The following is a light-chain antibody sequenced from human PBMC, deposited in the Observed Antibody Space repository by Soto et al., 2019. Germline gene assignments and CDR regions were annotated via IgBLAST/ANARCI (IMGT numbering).Light chain of an antibody. CDR2: DAS. Sequence: EIVLTQSPATLSLPPGERATLSCKASQSVSSYLAWYQQKPGQAPRLLIYDASNRATGIPARFSGSGSGTDFTLTIRSLEPEDFAVYYCQQRSTWPPITFGQGTRLEIK. V-gene: IGKV3-11*01. J-gene: IGKJ5*01. CDR3: QQRSTWPPIT. CDR1: QSVSSY.